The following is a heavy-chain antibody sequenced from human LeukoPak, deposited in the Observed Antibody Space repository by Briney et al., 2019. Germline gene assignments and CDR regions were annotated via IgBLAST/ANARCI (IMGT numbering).Heavy chain of an antibody. D-gene: IGHD5-24*01. CDR1: GGSISSYY. V-gene: IGHV4-4*07. Sequence: SETLSLTCTVSGGSISSYYWSWIRQPAGKGLEWIGRIYTSGSTNYNPSLKSRVTISVDKSKNQFPLKLSSVTAADTAVYYCARVRRDGYLFDYWGQGTLVTVSS. J-gene: IGHJ4*02. CDR2: IYTSGST. CDR3: ARVRRDGYLFDY.